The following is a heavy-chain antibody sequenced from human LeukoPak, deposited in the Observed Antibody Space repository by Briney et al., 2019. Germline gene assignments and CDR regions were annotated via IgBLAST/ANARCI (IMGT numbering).Heavy chain of an antibody. CDR1: GFTFSNAW. Sequence: GGSLRLSCAASGFTFSNAWMSWVRQAPGKGLEWVGRIKSKTDGGTTDYAAPVKGRFTISRDDSKNTLYLQMNSLKTEDTAVYYCTTLGLNWGSGGAFDIWGQGTMVTVSS. CDR3: TTLGLNWGSGGAFDI. J-gene: IGHJ3*02. D-gene: IGHD7-27*01. V-gene: IGHV3-15*01. CDR2: IKSKTDGGTT.